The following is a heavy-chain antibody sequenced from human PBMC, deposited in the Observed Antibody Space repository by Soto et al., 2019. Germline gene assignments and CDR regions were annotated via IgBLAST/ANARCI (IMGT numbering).Heavy chain of an antibody. CDR3: ARGGIVVVPAAMFYRIGRNFEY. D-gene: IGHD2-2*01. J-gene: IGHJ4*02. Sequence: QVQLVQSGAEVKKPGASVKVSCNASGYTFTGYYMHWVRQAPGQGLEWMGWINPNSGGTNYAQKFQGWVTMTKDTSISTAYMELSRLRSDDTAVYYCARGGIVVVPAAMFYRIGRNFEYWGQGTLVTVSS. CDR1: GYTFTGYY. V-gene: IGHV1-2*04. CDR2: INPNSGGT.